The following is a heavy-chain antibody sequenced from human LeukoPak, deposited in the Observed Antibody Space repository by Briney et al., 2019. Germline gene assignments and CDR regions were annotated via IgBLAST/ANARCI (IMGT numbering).Heavy chain of an antibody. Sequence: ASVKVSCKSSGGTFSSYGINWVRQAPGQGLEWMGGIIPIFGSADYAQKFQGRVTITTDESTSTAYMELRSLRSDDTAVYYCARDALLNIAARIEDYWGQGTLVTVSS. D-gene: IGHD6-6*01. J-gene: IGHJ4*02. CDR1: GGTFSSYG. CDR3: ARDALLNIAARIEDY. V-gene: IGHV1-69*05. CDR2: IIPIFGSA.